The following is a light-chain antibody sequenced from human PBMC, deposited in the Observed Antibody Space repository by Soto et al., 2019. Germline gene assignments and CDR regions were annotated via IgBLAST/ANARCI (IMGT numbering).Light chain of an antibody. J-gene: IGKJ1*01. CDR1: QSISSW. CDR2: KAS. Sequence: DIKLNKSHYTLCALLGDRVTLTCRASQSISSWLAWYHQKPGKAPKLLIYKASTLKSGVPSRFSGSGSGTEFTLTISSLQPDDFATYYCQQYNSYSWTFGQVTNVDVK. CDR3: QQYNSYSWT. V-gene: IGKV1-5*03.